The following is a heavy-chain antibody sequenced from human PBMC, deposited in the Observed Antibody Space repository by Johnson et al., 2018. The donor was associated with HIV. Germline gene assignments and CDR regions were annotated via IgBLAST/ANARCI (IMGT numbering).Heavy chain of an antibody. CDR1: GFTFSSYG. CDR3: AKEYLRYSGTYAGAFDI. Sequence: QVQLVESGGGVVQPGRYLRLSCAASGFTFSSYGMHWVRQAPGKGLEWVAVIYYDGSNKYYADSMKGRFTISRDNYQNTLYLQMNSLRAEDTAVYYCAKEYLRYSGTYAGAFDIWGQGTMVTVSS. CDR2: IYYDGSNK. D-gene: IGHD1-26*01. V-gene: IGHV3-33*06. J-gene: IGHJ3*02.